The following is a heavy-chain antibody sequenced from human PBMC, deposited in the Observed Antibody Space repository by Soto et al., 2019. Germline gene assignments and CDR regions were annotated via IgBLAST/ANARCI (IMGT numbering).Heavy chain of an antibody. Sequence: EVQLLESGGDLVQPGGSLRLSCAASGFTFTNYAMTWVRQAPGKGLEWVSTISGGGSITYYADSLKGRFTISRDNSKNXXYRQINSLRAEDTAVYYCAKTIRGGYSSSWYYFDYWGQGTLVTVSS. J-gene: IGHJ4*02. CDR1: GFTFTNYA. CDR2: ISGGGSIT. V-gene: IGHV3-23*01. CDR3: AKTIRGGYSSSWYYFDY. D-gene: IGHD6-13*01.